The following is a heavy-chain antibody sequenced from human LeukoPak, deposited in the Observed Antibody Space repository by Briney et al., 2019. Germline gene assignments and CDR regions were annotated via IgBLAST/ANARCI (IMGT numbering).Heavy chain of an antibody. V-gene: IGHV3-74*01. CDR1: GFSFSGHW. CDR3: AKGGYSSSWYAIDY. CDR2: ISPTGSTT. D-gene: IGHD6-13*01. J-gene: IGHJ4*02. Sequence: GGSLRLSCTASGFSFSGHWMHWARQLPGKGLVWVSRISPTGSTTSYADSVKGRFTISRDNAKNTLYLQMNSLRAEDTAVYYCAKGGYSSSWYAIDYWGQGALVTVSS.